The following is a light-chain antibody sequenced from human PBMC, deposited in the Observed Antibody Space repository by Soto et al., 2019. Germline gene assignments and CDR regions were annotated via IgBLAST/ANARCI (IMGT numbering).Light chain of an antibody. CDR3: QQYNNWPPIT. CDR1: QRVSSK. Sequence: EIVMTQSPATLSVSPGERATLSCRASQRVSSKLAWYQQKPGQAPRLLIYGASTRATGIPARFSGSGSGTEFTLTISSLQSEDFAVFYCQQYNNWPPITFGQGTRLEIK. J-gene: IGKJ5*01. CDR2: GAS. V-gene: IGKV3-15*01.